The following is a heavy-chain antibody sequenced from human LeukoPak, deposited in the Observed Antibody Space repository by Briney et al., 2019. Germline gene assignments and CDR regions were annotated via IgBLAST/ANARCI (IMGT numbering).Heavy chain of an antibody. CDR3: TRYDSSGYYAYEY. Sequence: GGSLRLSCAASGFTFSNAWMSWVRQAPGKGPEWVGRVKSKAYGGTADYAAPVKGRFTISRDDSKDTLYLQMNSLKTEDTAVYHCTRYDSSGYYAYEYWGQEPWSPSPQ. J-gene: IGHJ4*01. V-gene: IGHV3-15*01. CDR2: VKSKAYGGTA. D-gene: IGHD3-22*01. CDR1: GFTFSNAW.